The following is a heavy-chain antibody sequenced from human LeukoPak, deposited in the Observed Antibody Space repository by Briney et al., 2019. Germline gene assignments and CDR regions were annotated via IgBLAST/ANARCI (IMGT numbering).Heavy chain of an antibody. CDR2: ISDSGGNT. CDR3: AKDPLGRDWFDP. J-gene: IGHJ5*02. Sequence: GGSLRLSCAASGFTFSSYAMSWVRQAPGKGLEWVSAISDSGGNTYYADSVKGRFTISRDNSKNTLYLQMNSLRGEDTAVYYCAKDPLGRDWFDPWGQGTLVTVSS. V-gene: IGHV3-23*01. CDR1: GFTFSSYA. D-gene: IGHD1-26*01.